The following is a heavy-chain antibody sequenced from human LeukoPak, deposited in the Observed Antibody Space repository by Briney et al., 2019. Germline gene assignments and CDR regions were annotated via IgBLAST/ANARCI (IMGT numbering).Heavy chain of an antibody. CDR2: IYYSGST. V-gene: IGHV4-34*01. CDR3: ARHGPHAYHGSGSLGFGY. Sequence: SETLSLTCAVYGGSFSGYYWSWIRQPPGKGLEWIGSIYYSGSTYYNPSLKSRVTISVDTSKNQFSLKLSSVTAADTAVYYCARHGPHAYHGSGSLGFGYWGQGTLVTVSS. D-gene: IGHD3-10*01. J-gene: IGHJ4*02. CDR1: GGSFSGYY.